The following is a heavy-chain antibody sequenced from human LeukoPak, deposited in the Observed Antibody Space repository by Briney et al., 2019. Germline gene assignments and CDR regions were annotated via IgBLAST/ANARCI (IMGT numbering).Heavy chain of an antibody. CDR1: GFIFSSYG. D-gene: IGHD5-24*01. CDR3: ARDSEMYYYYGMDV. V-gene: IGHV3-33*01. Sequence: SGRSLRLSCAASGFIFSSYGMHWVRQAPGKGLEWVAVIWYDGSNKYYADSVKGRFTISRDNSKNTLYVKMNSLTVEDTAVYYCARDSEMYYYYGMDVWGQGTTVTVSS. J-gene: IGHJ6*02. CDR2: IWYDGSNK.